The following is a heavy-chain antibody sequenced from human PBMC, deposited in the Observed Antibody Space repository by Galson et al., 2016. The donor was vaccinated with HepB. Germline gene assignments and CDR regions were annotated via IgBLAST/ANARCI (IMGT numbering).Heavy chain of an antibody. V-gene: IGHV3-23*01. CDR1: GFTFSSSP. CDR2: ITGSGDST. J-gene: IGHJ4*02. Sequence: SLRLSCAASGFTFSSSPMSWVRQAPGKGLEWVSSITGSGDSTYYAESVKGRFTISRDNSKNTLFLQMNSLRAEDTAVYYCARHPAGYQWGQGTLVSVSS. D-gene: IGHD2-2*01. CDR3: ARHPAGYQ.